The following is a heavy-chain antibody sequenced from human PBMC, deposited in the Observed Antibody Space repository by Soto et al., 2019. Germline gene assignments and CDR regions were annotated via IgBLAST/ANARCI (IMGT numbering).Heavy chain of an antibody. D-gene: IGHD3-22*01. V-gene: IGHV3-15*07. CDR3: AFYRDSSVLRRYEY. J-gene: IGHJ4*02. CDR2: IKSKAHGGTT. CDR1: DFILSDAW. Sequence: EVQLEESGGGLIKPGESLTLSCAASDFILSDAWMKWVRQAPGKGLEWVGRIKSKAHGGTTDYAAPLKGRFTILRDDSQNTLYLKINRLRTGDTAMYFCAFYRDSSVLRRYEYLGPGALVTVSS.